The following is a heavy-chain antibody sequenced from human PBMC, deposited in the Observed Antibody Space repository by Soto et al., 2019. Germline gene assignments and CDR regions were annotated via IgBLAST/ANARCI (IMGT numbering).Heavy chain of an antibody. CDR1: GFTFRLYA. CDR2: ISGGGGRT. V-gene: IGHV3-23*01. D-gene: IGHD2-15*01. Sequence: DVQLLESGGGSAQPGGSLRLSCEASGFTFRLYAMNWVRPVPGKGLEWVSGISGGGGRTYYADSVKGRFTISRDNSMNTLYLRMDSLGVEDTAVYYCARDYLDCSGDLCYFKTGGDYVDHWGQGTLVSVSS. J-gene: IGHJ4*02. CDR3: ARDYLDCSGDLCYFKTGGDYVDH.